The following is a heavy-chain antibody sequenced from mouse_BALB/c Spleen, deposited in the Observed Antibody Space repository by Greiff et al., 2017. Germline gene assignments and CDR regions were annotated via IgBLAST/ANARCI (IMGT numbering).Heavy chain of an antibody. CDR3: ARRITTVVATDYAMDY. J-gene: IGHJ4*01. CDR2: IDPSDSET. D-gene: IGHD1-1*01. V-gene: IGHV1-69*02. Sequence: QVQLQQPVAELVKPGAPVKLSCKASGYTFTSYWMNWVKQRPGRGLEWIGRIDPSDSETHYNQKFKDKATLTVDKSSSTAYIQLSSLTSEDSAVYYCARRITTVVATDYAMDYWGQGTSVTVSS. CDR1: GYTFTSYW.